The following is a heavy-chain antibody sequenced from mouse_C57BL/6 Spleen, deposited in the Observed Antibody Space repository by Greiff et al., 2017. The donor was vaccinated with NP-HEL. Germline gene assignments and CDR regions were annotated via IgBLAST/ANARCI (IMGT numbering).Heavy chain of an antibody. J-gene: IGHJ3*01. CDR1: GYSFTGYY. Sequence: EVQLQQSGPELVKPGASVKISCKASGYSFTGYYMNWVKQSPEKSLEWIGEINPSTGGTTYNQKFKAKATLTVDKSSSTAYMQLKSLTSEDSAVYYCAREGPIYYGPPFAYWGQGTLVTVSA. V-gene: IGHV1-42*01. CDR3: AREGPIYYGPPFAY. CDR2: INPSTGGT. D-gene: IGHD2-1*01.